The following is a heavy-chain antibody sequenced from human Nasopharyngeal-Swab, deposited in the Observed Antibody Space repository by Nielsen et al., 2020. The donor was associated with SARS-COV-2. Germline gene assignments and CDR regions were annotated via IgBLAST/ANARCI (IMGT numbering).Heavy chain of an antibody. D-gene: IGHD6-13*01. CDR3: ARGIAAADYYYYGMDV. CDR2: IIPIFGTA. CDR1: GGTFSSYA. Sequence: SEKVSCKASGGTFSSYAISWVRQAPGQGLEWMGGIIPIFGTANYAQKFQGRVTITADESTSTAYMELSSLRSEDTAVYYCARGIAAADYYYYGMDVWGQGTTVTVSS. J-gene: IGHJ6*02. V-gene: IGHV1-69*13.